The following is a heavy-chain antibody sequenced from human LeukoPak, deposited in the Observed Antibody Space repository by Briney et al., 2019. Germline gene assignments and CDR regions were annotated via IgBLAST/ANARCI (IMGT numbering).Heavy chain of an antibody. D-gene: IGHD1-1*01. Sequence: ASVKVSCKASGYTFTSYGISWVRQATGQGLEWMGWMSPNSGNTGYAQKFQGRVTMTRNTSISTAYMELSSLRSEDTAVYYCASAGTTPASYYYYYGMDVWGQGTTVTVSS. CDR2: MSPNSGNT. J-gene: IGHJ6*02. V-gene: IGHV1-8*02. CDR3: ASAGTTPASYYYYYGMDV. CDR1: GYTFTSYG.